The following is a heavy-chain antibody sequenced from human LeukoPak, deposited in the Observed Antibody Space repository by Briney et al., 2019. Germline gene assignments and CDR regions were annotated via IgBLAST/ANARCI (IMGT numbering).Heavy chain of an antibody. V-gene: IGHV3-66*01. CDR2: IYSTGNT. CDR1: GFTVSSDF. Sequence: GGSLRLSCAASGFTVSSDFVSWVRQAPGKGLEWISVIYSTGNTFYADSVKGRFTISRDNSKNTVSLQMNSLSAEDTAVYYCAIDVNYDHHYWGQETLVTVSS. CDR3: AIDVNYDHHY. J-gene: IGHJ4*02. D-gene: IGHD1-7*01.